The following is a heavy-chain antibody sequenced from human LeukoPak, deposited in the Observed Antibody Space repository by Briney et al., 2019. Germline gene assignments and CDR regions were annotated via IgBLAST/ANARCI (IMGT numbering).Heavy chain of an antibody. J-gene: IGHJ4*02. CDR1: GASISSYY. D-gene: IGHD3-22*01. V-gene: IGHV4-39*07. CDR3: ARENYYDSSGYYPGYYFDY. Sequence: SETLSLTCTVSGASISSYYWGWIRQPPGKGLEWIGSIYYSGSTYYNPSLKRRVTISVDTSKNQFSLKLSSVTAADTAVYYCARENYYDSSGYYPGYYFDYWGQGTLVTVSS. CDR2: IYYSGST.